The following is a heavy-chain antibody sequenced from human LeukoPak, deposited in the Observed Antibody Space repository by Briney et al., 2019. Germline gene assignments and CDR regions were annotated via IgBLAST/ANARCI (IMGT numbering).Heavy chain of an antibody. CDR3: VRTDRESNYYYYGMDV. J-gene: IGHJ6*02. Sequence: SETLSLTCAVYGGSFSGYYWSWVRQPPGKGLEWIGEINHSGSTNYNPSLKSRVTISVDTSKNQFSLKLSSVTAADTAVYYCVRTDRESNYYYYGMDVWGQGTTVTVSS. CDR1: GGSFSGYY. V-gene: IGHV4-34*01. CDR2: INHSGST.